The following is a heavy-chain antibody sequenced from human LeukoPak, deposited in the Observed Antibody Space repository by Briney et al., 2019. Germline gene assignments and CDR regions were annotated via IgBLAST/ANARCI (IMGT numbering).Heavy chain of an antibody. Sequence: GGSLRLSCAASGFTFSSYAMSWVRQAPGKGLEWVSAISGSGGSTYYADSVKGRFTISRDNSKNTLYLQMNSLRAEDTAVYYCAKDDPYCGGDCYSPLHFDYWGQGTLVTVSS. J-gene: IGHJ4*02. CDR2: ISGSGGST. CDR3: AKDDPYCGGDCYSPLHFDY. CDR1: GFTFSSYA. V-gene: IGHV3-23*01. D-gene: IGHD2-21*02.